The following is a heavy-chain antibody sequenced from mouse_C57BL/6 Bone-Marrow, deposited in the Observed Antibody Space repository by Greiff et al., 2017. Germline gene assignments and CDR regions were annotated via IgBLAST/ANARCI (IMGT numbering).Heavy chain of an antibody. J-gene: IGHJ1*03. V-gene: IGHV5-4*01. CDR2: ISDGGSYT. D-gene: IGHD1-1*01. CDR3: ARDFITTVVRNWYFDV. Sequence: EVQVVESGGGLVKPGGSLKLSCAASGFTFSSYAMSWVRQTPEKRLEWVATISDGGSYTYYPDNVKGRFTISRDNAKNNLYLQMSHLKSEDTAMYYCARDFITTVVRNWYFDVWGTGTTVTVSS. CDR1: GFTFSSYA.